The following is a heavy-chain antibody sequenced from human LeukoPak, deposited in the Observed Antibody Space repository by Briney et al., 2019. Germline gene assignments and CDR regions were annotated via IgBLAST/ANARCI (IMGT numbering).Heavy chain of an antibody. CDR2: IYNDGRT. D-gene: IGHD3-22*01. CDR3: ARGLFLSGYLDAFDI. V-gene: IGHV3-53*01. CDR1: GYTFGSYS. Sequence: QSGGSLRFSCAASGYTFGSYSMNWVRQAPGKGLEWVSLIYNDGRTYYADSVKGRCTISRDNLKNVLYLQMNSLKVEDTALYYCARGLFLSGYLDAFDIWGQGTVVTVSS. J-gene: IGHJ3*02.